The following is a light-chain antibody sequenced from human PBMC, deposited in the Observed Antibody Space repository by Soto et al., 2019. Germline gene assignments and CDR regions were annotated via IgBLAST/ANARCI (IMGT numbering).Light chain of an antibody. V-gene: IGKV3-11*01. CDR1: QSVGDY. Sequence: EIVLTQSPATLSLSPGERATLSCRASQSVGDYLAWYQRKPGQPPRLLIYDASKRATGIPDRFSGSGSGTDFTLTISSLATEDFAIYYCQQRITLVTFGGGTAVEIK. J-gene: IGKJ4*01. CDR3: QQRITLVT. CDR2: DAS.